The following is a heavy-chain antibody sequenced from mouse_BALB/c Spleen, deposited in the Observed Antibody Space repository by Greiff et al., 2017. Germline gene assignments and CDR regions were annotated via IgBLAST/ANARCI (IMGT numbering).Heavy chain of an antibody. CDR3: AKDSSGYAPPYAMDY. CDR1: GFSLTDYG. J-gene: IGHJ4*01. V-gene: IGHV2-6-5*01. D-gene: IGHD3-2*01. CDR2: IWGGGST. Sequence: VKLVESGPGLVAPSQSLSITCTVSGFSLTDYGVSWIRQPPGKGLEWLGVIWGGGSTYYTSALKSRLSISKDNSKSQVFLKMNSLQTDDTAMYYCAKDSSGYAPPYAMDYWGQGTSVTVSS.